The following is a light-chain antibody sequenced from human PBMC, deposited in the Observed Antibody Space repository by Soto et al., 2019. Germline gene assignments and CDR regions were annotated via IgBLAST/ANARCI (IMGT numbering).Light chain of an antibody. CDR3: AAWDDSLKGVV. CDR1: SSNIGSNA. Sequence: QSVLTQPPSASGTPGQRVTISCSGSSSNIGSNAVNWYQQLPGTAPKLLIFRDNQRPSGVPDRFSGSKSGTSASLAISGLQYEDEADYYCAAWDDSLKGVVFGGGTKLTVL. J-gene: IGLJ2*01. V-gene: IGLV1-44*01. CDR2: RDN.